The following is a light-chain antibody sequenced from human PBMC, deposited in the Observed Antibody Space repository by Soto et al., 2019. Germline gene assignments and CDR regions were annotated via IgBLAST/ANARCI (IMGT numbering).Light chain of an antibody. J-gene: IGLJ1*01. CDR3: SSYTSSSTYV. Sequence: QSVLTQPASVSGSPGQSITISCTGTSSDVGGYNSVSWYQHHPGKVPKLMIYEVSYRPSEVSNRFSGSKSGSTATLTISGLQAEDEADYYCSSYTSSSTYVFGTGTKVTV. V-gene: IGLV2-14*01. CDR1: SSDVGGYNS. CDR2: EVS.